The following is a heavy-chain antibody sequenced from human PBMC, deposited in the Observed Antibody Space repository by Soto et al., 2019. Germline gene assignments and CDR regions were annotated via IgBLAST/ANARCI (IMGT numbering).Heavy chain of an antibody. CDR1: SGSTSGPY. D-gene: IGHD3-10*01. CDR2: IDPLDLT. CDR3: ATSHTRGIWYFVL. J-gene: IGHJ2*01. V-gene: IGHV4-59*11. Sequence: QVELQESGPGLVKPSETLSLTCTVSSGSTSGPYRSWLRQPPGKPLEWIGYIDPLDLTNYNPSLNSRVTISGDKANCQFSLKLASLTAAHTAVYYCATSHTRGIWYFVLWGRGNLVTVSS.